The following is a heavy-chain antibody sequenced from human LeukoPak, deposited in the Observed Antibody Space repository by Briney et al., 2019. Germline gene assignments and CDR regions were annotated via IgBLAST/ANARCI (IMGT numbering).Heavy chain of an antibody. J-gene: IGHJ6*04. CDR3: ARDRRTSSWYENYYGMDV. CDR1: GFTFISYS. D-gene: IGHD6-13*01. Sequence: VGSLRLSCAAPGFTFISYSMSWVRQAPGKRREWVANIKQDVSEKHYVDSVKGRFTISRDNAKNSLYLQMNSLRAEDTDVYYCARDRRTSSWYENYYGMDVWGKGTTVTVSS. V-gene: IGHV3-7*03. CDR2: IKQDVSEK.